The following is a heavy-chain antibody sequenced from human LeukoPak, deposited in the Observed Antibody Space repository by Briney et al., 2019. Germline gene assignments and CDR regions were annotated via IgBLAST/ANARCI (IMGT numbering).Heavy chain of an antibody. Sequence: ASVKVSCKASGGTFSSYAISWVRQAPGQGLEWMGRIIPILGIANYAQKFQGRVTITADKSTSTAYMELSSLRSEDTAVYYCARGGDGWYDDAFDIWGQGTMVTVSS. CDR1: GGTFSSYA. CDR2: IIPILGIA. V-gene: IGHV1-69*04. CDR3: ARGGDGWYDDAFDI. D-gene: IGHD6-19*01. J-gene: IGHJ3*02.